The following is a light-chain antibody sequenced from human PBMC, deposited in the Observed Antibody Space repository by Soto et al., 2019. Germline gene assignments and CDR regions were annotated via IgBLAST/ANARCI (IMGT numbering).Light chain of an antibody. CDR1: NSNIGSNT. CDR2: NNN. CDR3: AAWDDSLNGHAV. V-gene: IGLV1-44*01. J-gene: IGLJ7*01. Sequence: QSVLTQPPSASGTPGQRVTISCSGGNSNIGSNTVIWYQHLPGTAPKLLIYNNNQLPSGVPDRFSGSKSGTSASLAISGLQSEDETDYYCAAWDDSLNGHAVFGGGTQLTVL.